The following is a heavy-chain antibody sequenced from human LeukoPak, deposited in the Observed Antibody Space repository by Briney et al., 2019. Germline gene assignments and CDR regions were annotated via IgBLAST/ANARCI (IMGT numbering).Heavy chain of an antibody. V-gene: IGHV3-9*01. CDR1: GFTFDDYA. Sequence: GRSLRLSCAASGFTFDDYAMRWVRQAPGKGLEWVSDIRWNSGSIGYADSVKGRFTISRDNAKNSLYLQMNSLRAEDTALYYCAKDIYALGSSWDFDYWGQGTLVTVSS. CDR2: IRWNSGSI. CDR3: AKDIYALGSSWDFDY. D-gene: IGHD6-13*01. J-gene: IGHJ4*02.